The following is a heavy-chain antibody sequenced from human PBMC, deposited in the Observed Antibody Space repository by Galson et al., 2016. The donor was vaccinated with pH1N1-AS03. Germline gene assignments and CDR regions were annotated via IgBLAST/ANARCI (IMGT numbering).Heavy chain of an antibody. CDR3: ARGVVAHDNLFDL. J-gene: IGHJ5*02. D-gene: IGHD3-22*01. CDR1: GFFFSHYA. V-gene: IGHV3-30*04. CDR2: ISYDGSNK. Sequence: SLRLSCAAAGFFFSHYALHWVRQAPAKGLESVAVISYDGSNKYYTDSVKGRFTVSRDNSKNTLHLQLNSLRREDTAVYYCARGVVAHDNLFDLWGQGALVTVSS.